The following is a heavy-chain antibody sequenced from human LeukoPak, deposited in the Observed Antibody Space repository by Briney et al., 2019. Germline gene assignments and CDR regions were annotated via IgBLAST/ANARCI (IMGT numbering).Heavy chain of an antibody. V-gene: IGHV4-34*01. CDR1: GGSFSGYY. J-gene: IGHJ6*03. Sequence: PSETPSLTCAVYGGSFSGYYWSWIRQPPGKGLEWIGEINHSGSTNYNPSLKSRVTISVDTSKNQFSLKLSSVTAADTAVYYCARGFREMVRGVMSSYYYYYMDVWGKGTTVTVSS. D-gene: IGHD3-10*01. CDR3: ARGFREMVRGVMSSYYYYYMDV. CDR2: INHSGST.